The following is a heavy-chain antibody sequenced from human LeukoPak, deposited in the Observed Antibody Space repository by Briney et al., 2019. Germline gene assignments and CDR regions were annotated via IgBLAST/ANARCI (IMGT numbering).Heavy chain of an antibody. J-gene: IGHJ5*02. CDR3: ARDLCWGGDCYFGNRFDP. CDR2: IYTSGST. D-gene: IGHD2-21*02. CDR1: GGSISSYY. V-gene: IGHV4-4*07. Sequence: SETLSLTCTVSGGSISSYYWSWIRQPAGKGLEWIGRIYTSGSTNYNPSLKSRVTMSVDTSKNQFSLKLSSVTAADTAVYYCARDLCWGGDCYFGNRFDPWGQGTLVTVSS.